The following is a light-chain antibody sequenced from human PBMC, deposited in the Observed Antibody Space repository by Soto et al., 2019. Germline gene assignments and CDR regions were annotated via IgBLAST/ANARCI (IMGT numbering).Light chain of an antibody. J-gene: IGKJ1*01. CDR3: QQSNTWPPWT. V-gene: IGKV3-15*01. CDR2: GAS. CDR1: QSVSSN. Sequence: EIVMTQAPATLSVSPGERATLSCRASQSVSSNLAWYQQKPGQAPRLLIYGASTRATGIPARFSGSGSGTEFTLTIRCLQSEDFAVYYCQQSNTWPPWTFGQGTKVEIK.